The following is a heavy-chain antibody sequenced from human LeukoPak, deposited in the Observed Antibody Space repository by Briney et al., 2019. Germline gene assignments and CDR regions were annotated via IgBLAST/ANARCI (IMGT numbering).Heavy chain of an antibody. CDR3: ARGGTYYYDSSGYYLDY. J-gene: IGHJ4*02. Sequence: SETLSLTCAVSGGSISSGGYSWSWIRQPPGKGLEWIGYIYHSGSTYYNPSLKSRVTISVDRSKNQFSLKLSSVTAADTAVYYCARGGTYYYDSSGYYLDYWGQGTLVTVSS. CDR2: IYHSGST. CDR1: GGSISSGGYS. V-gene: IGHV4-30-2*01. D-gene: IGHD3-22*01.